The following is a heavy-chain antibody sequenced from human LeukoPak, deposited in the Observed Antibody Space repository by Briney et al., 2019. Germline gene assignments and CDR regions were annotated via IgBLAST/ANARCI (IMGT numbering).Heavy chain of an antibody. Sequence: SGGSLRLSCAASGFTFSSYAMSWVRQAPGKGLEWVSAISGSGGSTYYADSVKGRFTISRDNAKKSLYLQMNSLRVEDTAVYYCARAYSERYGLGYYYMDVWGKGTTVTVSS. V-gene: IGHV3-23*01. CDR3: ARAYSERYGLGYYYMDV. J-gene: IGHJ6*03. D-gene: IGHD1-26*01. CDR1: GFTFSSYA. CDR2: ISGSGGST.